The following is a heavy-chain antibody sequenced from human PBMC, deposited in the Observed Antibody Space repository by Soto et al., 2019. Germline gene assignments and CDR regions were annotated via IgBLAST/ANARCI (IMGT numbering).Heavy chain of an antibody. Sequence: LSLTCSVSGGSINSYWWSWIRQPAGKGLEWIGRVYSSGTTDYDPSLNSRATLSVETSKNQFSLKLSSVTAADTAVYYCARDVGSYAYGEGYWGQGIQVTVSS. J-gene: IGHJ4*02. V-gene: IGHV4-4*07. D-gene: IGHD3-10*01. CDR2: VYSSGTT. CDR1: GGSINSYW. CDR3: ARDVGSYAYGEGY.